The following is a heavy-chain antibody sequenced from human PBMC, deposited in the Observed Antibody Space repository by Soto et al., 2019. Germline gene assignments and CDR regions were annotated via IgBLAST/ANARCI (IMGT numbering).Heavy chain of an antibody. CDR1: GFTFSSYG. CDR3: ARDRAITMVRGVIVIDAFDI. J-gene: IGHJ3*02. V-gene: IGHV3-33*01. CDR2: IWYDGSNK. D-gene: IGHD3-10*01. Sequence: GGSLILSCAASGFTFSSYGMHWVRQAPGKGLEWVAVIWYDGSNKYYADSVKGRFTISRDNSKNTLYLQMNSLRAEDTAVYYCARDRAITMVRGVIVIDAFDIWGQGTMVTVSS.